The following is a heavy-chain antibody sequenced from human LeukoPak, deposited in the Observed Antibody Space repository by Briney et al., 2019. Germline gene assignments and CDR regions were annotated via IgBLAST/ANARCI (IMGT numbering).Heavy chain of an antibody. Sequence: SETLSLTYTVSGGSISSHYWSWIRQPPGKGLEWIGYIYYSGSTNYNPSLKSRVTISVDTSKNQFSLKLSSVTAADTAVYYCARTGSRRYYYYMDVCGKGTTVTVS. CDR1: GGSISSHY. CDR2: IYYSGST. J-gene: IGHJ6*03. CDR3: ARTGSRRYYYYMDV. D-gene: IGHD6-13*01. V-gene: IGHV4-59*11.